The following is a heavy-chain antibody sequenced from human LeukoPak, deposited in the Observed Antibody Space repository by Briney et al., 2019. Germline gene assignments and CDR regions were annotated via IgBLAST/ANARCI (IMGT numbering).Heavy chain of an antibody. CDR3: AKGLGTSGYHDY. D-gene: IGHD3-22*01. CDR2: ISDSGDRT. J-gene: IGHJ4*02. CDR1: GFPFSNYA. Sequence: GGSLRPSCAASGFPFSNYAMTWVRQAPGKGLERVSGISDSGDRTYYADSVKGRFTISRDNSKNMLYLQMNSLRVEDTALYYCAKGLGTSGYHDYWGQGTLVTVSS. V-gene: IGHV3-23*01.